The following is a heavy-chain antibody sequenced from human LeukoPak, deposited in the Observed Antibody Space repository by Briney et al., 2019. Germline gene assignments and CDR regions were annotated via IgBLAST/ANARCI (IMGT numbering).Heavy chain of an antibody. CDR2: ISYDGSNK. CDR1: GLTFSSYA. D-gene: IGHD3-16*01. J-gene: IGHJ4*02. V-gene: IGHV3-30*04. Sequence: PGGSLRLSCAASGLTFSSYAMHWVRQAPGKGLEWVAVISYDGSNKYYADSVKGRFTISRDNSKNTLYLQMNSLRAEDTAVYYCARETGRSRAGGGFDYWGQGTLVTVSS. CDR3: ARETGRSRAGGGFDY.